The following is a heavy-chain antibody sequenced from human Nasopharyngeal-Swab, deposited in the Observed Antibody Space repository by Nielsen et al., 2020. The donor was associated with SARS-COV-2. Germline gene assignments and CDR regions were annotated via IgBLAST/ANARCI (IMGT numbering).Heavy chain of an antibody. CDR2: ISSSSSYI. CDR3: ARDRMRGSSDYFDY. CDR1: GFTFSSYS. J-gene: IGHJ4*02. Sequence: SLKISCAASGFTFSSYSMNWVRQAPGKGLEWVSSISSSSSYIYYADSVKGRFTISRDNAKNSLYLQMNSLRAEDTAVYYCARDRMRGSSDYFDYWGQGTLVTVSS. V-gene: IGHV3-21*01. D-gene: IGHD1-26*01.